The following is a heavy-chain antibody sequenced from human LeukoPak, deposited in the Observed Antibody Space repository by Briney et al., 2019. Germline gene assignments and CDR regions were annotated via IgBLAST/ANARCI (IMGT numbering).Heavy chain of an antibody. CDR1: GLTFSDYS. CDR3: ARDMAVAGVGLDP. V-gene: IGHV3-74*01. J-gene: IGHJ5*02. CDR2: INSDGRST. Sequence: GGSLRLSCAASGLTFSDYSMTWVRQSPGKGLVWVSRINSDGRSTSYADSVKGRFTISRDNAKNTLYLQMNSLRAEDTAVYYCARDMAVAGVGLDPWGQGTLVTVSS. D-gene: IGHD6-19*01.